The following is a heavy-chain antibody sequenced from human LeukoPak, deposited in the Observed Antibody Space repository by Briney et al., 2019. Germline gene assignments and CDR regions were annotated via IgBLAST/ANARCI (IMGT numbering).Heavy chain of an antibody. D-gene: IGHD1-26*01. J-gene: IGHJ4*02. CDR1: GGSINTYY. Sequence: PSETLSLTCTVSGGSINTYYWGWIRQPPGKELEWIGSIYYSGSTSYNPSLKSRVTISVDTSKNQFFLKLGSVTAADTAVYYCARNASDSGTSYFDYWGQGTLVTVSS. V-gene: IGHV4-39*01. CDR2: IYYSGST. CDR3: ARNASDSGTSYFDY.